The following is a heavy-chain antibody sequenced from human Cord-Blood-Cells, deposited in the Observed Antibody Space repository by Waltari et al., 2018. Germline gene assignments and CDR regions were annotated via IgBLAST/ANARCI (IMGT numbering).Heavy chain of an antibody. CDR2: IFPNDEK. CDR3: ARIPRVGRGYSYGGAFDI. CDR1: GFSLSNARMG. Sequence: QVTLKESGPVLVKPTETLTLTCTVSGFSLSNARMGVSWIRQPPGKALEWLAHIFPNDEKSYSTSLKSRLTISKDTSKSQVVLTMTNMDPVDTATYYCARIPRVGRGYSYGGAFDIWGQGTMVTVSS. V-gene: IGHV2-26*01. D-gene: IGHD5-18*01. J-gene: IGHJ3*02.